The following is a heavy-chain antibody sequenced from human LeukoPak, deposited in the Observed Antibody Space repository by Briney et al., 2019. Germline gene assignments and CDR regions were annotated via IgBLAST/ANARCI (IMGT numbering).Heavy chain of an antibody. CDR3: AKVSRTRSKVLWFGESMFDY. Sequence: GGSLRLSCAASGFTFSSYAMSWVRQAPGKGLEWVSAISGSGGSTYYADSVKGRFTISRDNSKNTLYLQMNSLRAEDAAVYYCAKVSRTRSKVLWFGESMFDYWGQGTLVTVSS. V-gene: IGHV3-23*01. J-gene: IGHJ4*02. CDR1: GFTFSSYA. CDR2: ISGSGGST. D-gene: IGHD3-10*01.